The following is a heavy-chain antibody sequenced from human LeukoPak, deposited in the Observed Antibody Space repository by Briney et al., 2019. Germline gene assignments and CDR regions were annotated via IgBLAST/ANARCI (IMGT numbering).Heavy chain of an antibody. CDR2: IYYSGST. Sequence: PSETLSLTCTVSGGSISSYYWSWIRQPPGKGLEWIGYIYYSGSTNYNPSLRSRVTISVDTSKNQFSLKLSSVTAADTAVYCCARDALSSSPLNYFDYWGQGTLVTVSS. CDR1: GGSISSYY. V-gene: IGHV4-59*01. CDR3: ARDALSSSPLNYFDY. D-gene: IGHD6-13*01. J-gene: IGHJ4*02.